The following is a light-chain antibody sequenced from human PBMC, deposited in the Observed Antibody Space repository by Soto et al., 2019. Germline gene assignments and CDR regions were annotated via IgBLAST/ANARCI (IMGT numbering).Light chain of an antibody. V-gene: IGLV1-47*02. J-gene: IGLJ3*02. CDR1: TSNIGSNY. CDR3: AAWDDSLSGWV. CDR2: TNN. Sequence: QPVLTQPPSASGTPGQRVTISCSGRTSNIGSNYVYWYQQLPGTAPKLLIYTNNQRPSGVPDRFSGSKSGTSASLAISGLRSEDEADYYCAAWDDSLSGWVFGGGTKLTVL.